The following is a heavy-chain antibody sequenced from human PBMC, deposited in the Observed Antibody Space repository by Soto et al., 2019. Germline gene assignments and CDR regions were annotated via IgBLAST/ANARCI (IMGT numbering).Heavy chain of an antibody. CDR2: SYYSGST. CDR1: GRSISSYY. J-gene: IGHJ6*02. Sequence: QMQLQESGPGLVKPSETLSLTCTVSGRSISSYYWNWNRQSPGKGLEWIGYSYYSGSTNYNPSLKSRVTISVDTSKNQFSLKVNSATAADTAVYYCARGDFWSGMDVWGQGTTVTVSS. V-gene: IGHV4-59*01. D-gene: IGHD3-3*01. CDR3: ARGDFWSGMDV.